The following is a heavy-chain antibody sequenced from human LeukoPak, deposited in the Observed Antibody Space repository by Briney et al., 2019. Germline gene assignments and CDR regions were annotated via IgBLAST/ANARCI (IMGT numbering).Heavy chain of an antibody. CDR1: GFTFSDSW. Sequence: PGGSLRLSCAPSGFTFSDSWMSWVRHAPGRGLEWVANMNQDGSAKGYVDSVQGRFTISRDNARTSLYLQMSSLSPEDPAVYSCATYTHWVAGDVWPQGPTVPVSS. CDR3: ATYTHWVAGDV. D-gene: IGHD3-16*01. J-gene: IGHJ6*02. V-gene: IGHV3-7*01. CDR2: MNQDGSAK.